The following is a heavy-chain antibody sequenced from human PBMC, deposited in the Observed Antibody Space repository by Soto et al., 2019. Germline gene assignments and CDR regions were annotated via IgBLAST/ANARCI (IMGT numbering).Heavy chain of an antibody. Sequence: EVQLLESGGGLAQPGGSLRLSCAASGFSISTYGVTWVRQAPGKGLEWVSGFSGSSGNTYYADSVKGRFTISRDNSKNTVYLKRHTLRAEATDFYYCARWHGYCDSWGQGTLVTVSS. V-gene: IGHV3-23*01. CDR2: FSGSSGNT. CDR1: GFSISTYG. CDR3: ARWHGYCDS. J-gene: IGHJ4*02.